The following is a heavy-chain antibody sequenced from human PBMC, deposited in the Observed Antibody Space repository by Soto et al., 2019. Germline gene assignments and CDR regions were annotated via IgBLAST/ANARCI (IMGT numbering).Heavy chain of an antibody. J-gene: IGHJ4*02. Sequence: GGSLRLSCAASGFTFSSYGIHWVRQAPGKGLEWVAGVSYDGSKEYYTESVRGRFTISRDNSRNTLDLQMNSLRAEDTAVYYCAKDTYYHDSSGYYVFDCWGQGTLVTVSS. V-gene: IGHV3-30*18. CDR1: GFTFSSYG. CDR2: VSYDGSKE. CDR3: AKDTYYHDSSGYYVFDC. D-gene: IGHD3-22*01.